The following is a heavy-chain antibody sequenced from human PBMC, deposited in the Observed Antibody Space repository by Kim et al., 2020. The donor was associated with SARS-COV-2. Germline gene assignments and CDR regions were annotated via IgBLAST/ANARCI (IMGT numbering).Heavy chain of an antibody. D-gene: IGHD4-4*01. CDR2: T. Sequence: TYYADAVKGRFTISRDNSKNTLYLQMNSLRAEDTAVYYCAKGDSYNWFDPWGQGTLVTVSS. CDR3: AKGDSYNWFDP. V-gene: IGHV3-23*01. J-gene: IGHJ5*02.